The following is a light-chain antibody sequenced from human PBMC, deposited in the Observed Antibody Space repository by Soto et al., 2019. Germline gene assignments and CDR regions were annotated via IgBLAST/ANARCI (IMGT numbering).Light chain of an antibody. V-gene: IGLV1-47*01. CDR1: SSNIGSNY. J-gene: IGLJ2*01. CDR2: RNN. CDR3: ATWDDSLSGYVV. Sequence: QSVLTQPPSASGTPGQRVTISCSGSSSNIGSNYVFWYQQLPGTAPKVLMYRNNQRPSGVPDRFSGSKSGTSASLAISGLRSEDEADYYCATWDDSLSGYVVFGGGTQLTVL.